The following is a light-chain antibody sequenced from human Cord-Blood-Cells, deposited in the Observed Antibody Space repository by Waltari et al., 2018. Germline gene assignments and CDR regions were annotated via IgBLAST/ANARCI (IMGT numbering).Light chain of an antibody. CDR3: SSYTSSSTWV. J-gene: IGLJ3*02. CDR1: SSDVGGFNY. CDR2: DVS. V-gene: IGLV2-14*03. Sequence: QSALTQPASVSVSPGQSITISCTGTSSDVGGFNYFSWYQQHPAKAPKLMIYDVSNRPSGVSNRFSGSKSGNTASLTISGLQAEDEADYYCSSYTSSSTWVFGGGTKLTVL.